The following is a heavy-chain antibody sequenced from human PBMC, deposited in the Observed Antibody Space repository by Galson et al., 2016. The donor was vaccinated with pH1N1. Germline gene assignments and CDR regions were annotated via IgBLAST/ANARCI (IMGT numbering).Heavy chain of an antibody. J-gene: IGHJ5*02. CDR3: ARGGEEVLLNGAPHNWFDP. CDR1: GDSISSGTYY. D-gene: IGHD1-1*01. V-gene: IGHV4-61*02. CDR2: IYTSGST. Sequence: TLSLTCTVSGDSISSGTYYWSWVRQPAGKGLEWIGLIYTSGSTNYNPSLKSRVTISADRSKNQFSLKVTSVTATDTAVYYCARGGEEVLLNGAPHNWFDPWGQGTLVTVSS.